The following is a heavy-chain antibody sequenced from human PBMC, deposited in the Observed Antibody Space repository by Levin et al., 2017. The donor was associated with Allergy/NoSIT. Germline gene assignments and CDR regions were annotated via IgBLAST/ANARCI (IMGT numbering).Heavy chain of an antibody. Sequence: RSQTLSLTCAVYGGSLSGYYWSWIRQPPGKGLEWIGEINHSGSTNYNPSLTSRVTMSLDTSNNQFSLKLNSVTAADMAVYYCAREVTVTTVVTSPFDYWGQGTLVTVS. V-gene: IGHV4-34*01. CDR3: AREVTVTTVVTSPFDY. D-gene: IGHD4-23*01. CDR2: INHSGST. J-gene: IGHJ4*02. CDR1: GGSLSGYY.